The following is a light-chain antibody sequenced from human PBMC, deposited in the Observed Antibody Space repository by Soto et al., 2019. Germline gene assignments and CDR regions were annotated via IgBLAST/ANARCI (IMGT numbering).Light chain of an antibody. CDR3: QQRSNWPPGPWT. V-gene: IGKV3-11*01. J-gene: IGKJ1*01. CDR2: DAS. CDR1: QSVSSY. Sequence: EIVLTQSPATLSLSPGERATLSCRASQSVSSYLAWYQQKPGQAPRLLIYDASNRATGIPARFSGSGSGTDFTLTISSLEPEDFGVYYCQQRSNWPPGPWTFGQGTKVEIK.